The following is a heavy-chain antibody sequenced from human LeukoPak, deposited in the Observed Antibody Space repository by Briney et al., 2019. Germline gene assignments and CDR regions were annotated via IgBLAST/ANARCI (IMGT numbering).Heavy chain of an antibody. CDR1: GFTFSSYS. D-gene: IGHD3-10*01. V-gene: IGHV3-48*04. CDR3: TRDTHNYYGSGSYYYY. J-gene: IGHJ4*02. CDR2: ISSSSSTI. Sequence: GGSLRLSCAASGFTFSSYSMNWVRQAPGKGLEWVSYISSSSSTIYYADSVKGRFTISRDNAKNSLYLQMNSLRAEDTAVYYCTRDTHNYYGSGSYYYYWGQGTLVTVPS.